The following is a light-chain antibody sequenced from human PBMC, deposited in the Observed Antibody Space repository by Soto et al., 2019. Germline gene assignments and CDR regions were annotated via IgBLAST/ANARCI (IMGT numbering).Light chain of an antibody. CDR3: QQRSNWPIT. CDR2: DAS. J-gene: IGKJ5*01. CDR1: QSVSSY. V-gene: IGKV3-11*01. Sequence: EIVLTQSPATLSLSPGERVTLSCRASQSVSSYLAWYQQKPGQAPRLLIYDASNRATGIPARFSGSGSGTDFTLTISSLEPEDFAVYYCQQRSNWPITFGQGTRLEMK.